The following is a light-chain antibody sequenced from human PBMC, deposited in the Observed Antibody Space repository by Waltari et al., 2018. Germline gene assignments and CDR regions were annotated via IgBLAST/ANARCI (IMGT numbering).Light chain of an antibody. V-gene: IGKV1-5*03. J-gene: IGKJ1*01. CDR2: KAS. Sequence: DIHMTQSPSTLSASVGDRVTITCRATQSVSSWLAWYQQKPNKAPKLLIYKASTLETGVPSRFSGSGAGTEFCLTIDSLQPEDFATYYCQQYNPSSPWTFGQGTKV. CDR1: QSVSSW. CDR3: QQYNPSSPWT.